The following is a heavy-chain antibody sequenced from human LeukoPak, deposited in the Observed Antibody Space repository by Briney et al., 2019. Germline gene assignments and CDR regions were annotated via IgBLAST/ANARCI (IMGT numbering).Heavy chain of an antibody. CDR1: GMNFSSFG. V-gene: IGHV3-33*01. Sequence: GGSLRLSCAASGMNFSSFGMHWVRQAPGKGLEWLAVMWSDGSETFYSDSVRGRFTISRDNSKNTVHLQMNSLRAEDTAVYYCARDWDGDYAYYFYYGMDAWGQGTTVTVSS. CDR3: ARDWDGDYAYYFYYGMDA. CDR2: MWSDGSET. J-gene: IGHJ6*02. D-gene: IGHD4-17*01.